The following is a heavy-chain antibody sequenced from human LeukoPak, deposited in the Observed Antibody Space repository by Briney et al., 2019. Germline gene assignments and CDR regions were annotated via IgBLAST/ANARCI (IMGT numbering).Heavy chain of an antibody. D-gene: IGHD3-22*01. V-gene: IGHV4-59*08. CDR2: IYYSGST. CDR1: GGSISCYY. Sequence: PSETLSLTCTVSGGSISCYYWSWIRQPPGKGLEWIGYIYYSGSTNYNPPLKSRVTISVDTSTNQFSLKLSSVTAADTAVYYCARHVRYYDSSGSAGDAFDIWGQGTMVTVSS. J-gene: IGHJ3*02. CDR3: ARHVRYYDSSGSAGDAFDI.